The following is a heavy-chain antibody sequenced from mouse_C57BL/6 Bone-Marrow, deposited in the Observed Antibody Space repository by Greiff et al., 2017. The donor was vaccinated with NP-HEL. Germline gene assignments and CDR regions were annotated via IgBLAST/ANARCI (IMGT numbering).Heavy chain of an antibody. D-gene: IGHD1-1*02. Sequence: ESGPGLVKPSQSLSLTCSVTGYSITSGYYWNWIRQFPGNKLEWMGYISYDGSNNYNPSLKNRISITRDTSKNQFFLKLNSVTTEDTATYYCARDMERGFAYWGQGTLVTVSA. V-gene: IGHV3-6*01. J-gene: IGHJ3*01. CDR2: ISYDGSN. CDR1: GYSITSGYY. CDR3: ARDMERGFAY.